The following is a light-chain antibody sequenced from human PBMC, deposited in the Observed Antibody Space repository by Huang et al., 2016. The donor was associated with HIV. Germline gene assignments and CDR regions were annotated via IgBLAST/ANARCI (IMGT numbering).Light chain of an antibody. CDR2: AAS. CDR1: QDISSF. V-gene: IGKV1-27*01. CDR3: QKYDSAPRT. Sequence: DIQMTQSPSSLSASVGDRVTITCRASQDISSFLAWYQLKPGKVPKLLIHAASTLQSGVPSRFNGSGSGTHFTLTISSLQPEDVAFYFCQKYDSAPRTFGQGTKVEIK. J-gene: IGKJ1*01.